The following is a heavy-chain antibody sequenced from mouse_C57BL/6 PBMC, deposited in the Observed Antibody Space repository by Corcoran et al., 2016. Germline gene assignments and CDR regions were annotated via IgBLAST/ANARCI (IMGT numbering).Heavy chain of an antibody. CDR2: INTYSGVP. V-gene: IGHV9-3*01. Sequence: QIQLVQSGPELKKPGETVKISCKASGYTFTTYGMSWVKQAPGKGLKWMGWINTYSGVPTYADDFKGRFAFSLETSASTAYLQINNLKNEDTATYFCARVYYYGSSYVFAYWGQGTLVTVSA. J-gene: IGHJ3*01. CDR1: GYTFTTYG. D-gene: IGHD1-1*01. CDR3: ARVYYYGSSYVFAY.